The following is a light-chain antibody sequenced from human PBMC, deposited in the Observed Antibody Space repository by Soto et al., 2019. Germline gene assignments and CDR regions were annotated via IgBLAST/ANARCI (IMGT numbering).Light chain of an antibody. J-gene: IGKJ4*01. Sequence: EIVLTQSPATLSLSPGERATLSCRASQSVSSYISWYQHKPGPGPTPLLYNASDSATGIRIRVRCSGSGTDIALTLTSLEPEDVAVYDCQWRSNWNPALTFGGGTKVDIK. CDR1: QSVSSY. CDR2: NAS. CDR3: QWRSNWNPALT. V-gene: IGKV3-11*01.